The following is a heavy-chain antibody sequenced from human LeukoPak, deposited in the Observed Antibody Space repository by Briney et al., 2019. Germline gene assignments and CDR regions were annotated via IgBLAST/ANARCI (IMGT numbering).Heavy chain of an antibody. CDR2: MSPNSGNT. CDR1: GDTSTSYG. J-gene: IGHJ6*03. D-gene: IGHD3-16*01. CDR3: ARGMTQCMDV. Sequence: ASVKVSCKTSGDTSTSYGINWVRQATGQGLEWMGYMSPNSGNTGYAQNIQGRVTMTRNTSINTAYMELSSLRSEDTAVYYCARGMTQCMDVWGKGTTVTVSS. V-gene: IGHV1-8*01.